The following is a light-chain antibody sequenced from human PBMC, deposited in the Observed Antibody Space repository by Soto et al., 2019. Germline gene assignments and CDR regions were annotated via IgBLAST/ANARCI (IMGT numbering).Light chain of an antibody. CDR3: QQRSNWPT. CDR2: DAS. Sequence: EIVLTQSPATLSLSPGDPANLSCRASQSISFYLTWYQHKPGQAPRLLIYDASNRATGIPARFSGSGYGTDFTLTISSLEPEDFAVYYCQQRSNWPTVGQGTRLEIK. V-gene: IGKV3-11*01. J-gene: IGKJ5*01. CDR1: QSISFY.